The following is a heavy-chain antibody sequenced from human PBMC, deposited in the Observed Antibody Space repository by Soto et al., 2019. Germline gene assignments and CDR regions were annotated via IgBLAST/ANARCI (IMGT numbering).Heavy chain of an antibody. V-gene: IGHV1-8*01. CDR2: MNPNSGNT. CDR1: GYTFTSYD. D-gene: IGHD3-10*01. Sequence: QVQLVQSGAEVKKPGASVKVSCKASGYTFTSYDINWVRQATGQGLEWMGWMNPNSGNTGYAQKFKGRVTMTRNTSISTAYLELSSLRSEDTAVYYCARGWGLLLSALAEYYYYYGMDVWGQGTTVTVSS. CDR3: ARGWGLLLSALAEYYYYYGMDV. J-gene: IGHJ6*02.